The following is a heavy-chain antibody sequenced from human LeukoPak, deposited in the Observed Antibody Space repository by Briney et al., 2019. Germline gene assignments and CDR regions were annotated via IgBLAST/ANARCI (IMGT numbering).Heavy chain of an antibody. CDR3: ARHRTWIQPLGGAFDI. V-gene: IGHV5-51*01. D-gene: IGHD5-18*01. CDR1: GYSFTSYW. CDR2: IYPGDSDT. J-gene: IGHJ3*02. Sequence: GESLKIPCKGSGYSFTSYWIGWVRQMPGKGLEWMGIIYPGDSDTRYSPSFQGQVTISADKSISTAYLQWSSLKASDTAMYYCARHRTWIQPLGGAFDIWGQGTMVTVSS.